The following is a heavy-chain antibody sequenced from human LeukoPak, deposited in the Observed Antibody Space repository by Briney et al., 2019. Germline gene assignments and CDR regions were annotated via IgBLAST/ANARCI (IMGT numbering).Heavy chain of an antibody. V-gene: IGHV4-59*01. CDR2: IYYIENT. CDR1: GGSISSYY. J-gene: IGHJ6*03. CDR3: ARGTHYYYYYMDV. Sequence: PSETLSLACTVSGGSISSYYWSWIRQPPGKGLEWIGFIYYIENTNYNPSLKSRVTISVDTSKNQFSLKLSSVTAADTAVYYCARGTHYYYYYMDVWGKGTTVTVSS.